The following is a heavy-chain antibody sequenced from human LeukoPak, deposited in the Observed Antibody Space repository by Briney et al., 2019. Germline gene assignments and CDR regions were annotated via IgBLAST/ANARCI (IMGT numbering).Heavy chain of an antibody. CDR3: AKDNEEVGATTGFDY. CDR2: ISGSGGST. Sequence: PGGSLRLSCAASGFTVSSNEMSWVRQAPGKGLEWVSAISGSGGSTYYADSVKGRFTISRDNSKNTLYLQMNSLRAEDTAVYYCAKDNEEVGATTGFDYWGQGTLVTVSS. CDR1: GFTVSSNE. D-gene: IGHD1-26*01. J-gene: IGHJ4*02. V-gene: IGHV3-23*01.